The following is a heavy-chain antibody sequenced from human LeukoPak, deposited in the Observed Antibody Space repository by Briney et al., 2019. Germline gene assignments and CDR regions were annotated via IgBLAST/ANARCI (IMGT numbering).Heavy chain of an antibody. Sequence: SETLSLTCTVSGGSVSSGDYYWSWIRQPPGKGLEWIGYIYYSGSTYYNPSLKSRVTISVDTSENQFSLKLSSVTAADTAVYYCARDLLNEGNHLDYWGQGTLVTVSS. J-gene: IGHJ4*02. CDR2: IYYSGST. CDR3: ARDLLNEGNHLDY. D-gene: IGHD4-23*01. V-gene: IGHV4-30-4*01. CDR1: GGSVSSGDYY.